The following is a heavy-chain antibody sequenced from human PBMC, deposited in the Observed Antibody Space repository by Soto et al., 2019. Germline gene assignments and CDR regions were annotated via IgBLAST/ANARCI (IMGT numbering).Heavy chain of an antibody. V-gene: IGHV1-69*13. J-gene: IGHJ6*02. CDR1: GGTFSSYA. CDR3: ARDRALYSSSWIAEGRAVYGLPYMDV. Sequence: ASVKVSCKASGGTFSSYAISWVRQAPGQGLEWMGGIIPIFGTANYAQKFQGRVTITADESTSTAYMELSSLGSEDTAVYYCARDRALYSSSWIAEGRAVYGLPYMDVWGQGTTVTVSS. CDR2: IIPIFGTA. D-gene: IGHD6-13*01.